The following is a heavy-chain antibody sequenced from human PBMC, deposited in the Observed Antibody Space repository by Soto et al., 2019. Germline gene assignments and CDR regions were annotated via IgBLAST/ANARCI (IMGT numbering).Heavy chain of an antibody. Sequence: PSEGLSITCSSSWYHFSPHMAAWNWIRQSPSRGLEWLGRTYYRSKWYNDYAVSVKSRITINPDTSKNQCSLQLNSVTPEDTAVYYCAREGNPVGYFDYWGQGTLVIVSS. J-gene: IGHJ4*02. CDR1: WYHFSPHMAA. CDR3: AREGNPVGYFDY. CDR2: TYYRSKWYN. V-gene: IGHV6-1*01. D-gene: IGHD3-3*01.